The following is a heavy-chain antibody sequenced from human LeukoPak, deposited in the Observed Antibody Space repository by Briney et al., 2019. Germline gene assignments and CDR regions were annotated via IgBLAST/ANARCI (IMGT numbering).Heavy chain of an antibody. D-gene: IGHD3-22*01. CDR2: INPNSGGT. CDR1: GYTFAGYY. V-gene: IGHV1-2*02. J-gene: IGHJ4*02. CDR3: ARGQRVDYDSSGYASFDY. Sequence: GASVKVSCKAFGYTFAGYYIHWVRQAPGQGLEWMGWINPNSGGTNYAQKFQGRVTMTRDTSISTAYMEVKRLRSDDTAVYYCARGQRVDYDSSGYASFDYWGQGTLVTVSS.